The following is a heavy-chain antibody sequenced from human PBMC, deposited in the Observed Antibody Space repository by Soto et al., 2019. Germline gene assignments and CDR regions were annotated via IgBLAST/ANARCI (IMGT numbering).Heavy chain of an antibody. CDR2: IWYDGSNK. D-gene: IGHD4-17*01. V-gene: IGHV3-33*01. CDR1: GFTFSSYG. Sequence: QVQLVESGGGVVQPGRSLRLSCAASGFTFSSYGMHWVRQAPGKGLEWVAVIWYDGSNKYYADSVKGRFTISRDNSKNTLYLQMNSLRAEDTAVYYCARRANSDYGGYGDYWGQGTLVTVSS. CDR3: ARRANSDYGGYGDY. J-gene: IGHJ4*02.